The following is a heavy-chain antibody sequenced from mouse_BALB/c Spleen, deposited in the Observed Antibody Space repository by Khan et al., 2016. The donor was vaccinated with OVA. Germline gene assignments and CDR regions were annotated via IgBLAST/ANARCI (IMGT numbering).Heavy chain of an antibody. V-gene: IGHV1-20*02. CDR3: ARKNGSDFDY. Sequence: EVQLQQSGPELVKPGATVKISCKASGYSFTGYFMNWVMQSHGKSLEWIGRINPHIGETLYNQKFKGKATLTVDASSRTVHMKLRSLASEDSADYYCARKNGSDFDYWGQGTTLTVSS. D-gene: IGHD1-1*01. CDR2: INPHIGET. J-gene: IGHJ2*01. CDR1: GYSFTGYF.